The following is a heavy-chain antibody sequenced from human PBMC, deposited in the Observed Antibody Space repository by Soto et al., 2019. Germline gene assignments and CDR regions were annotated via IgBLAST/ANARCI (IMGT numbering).Heavy chain of an antibody. D-gene: IGHD2-21*01. V-gene: IGHV3-23*01. CDR1: EFTFSSYA. CDR3: ARERRLNQDLSLDY. Sequence: GGSLGLSCAASEFTFSSYAMSWVRQAPGKGLEWVSVISATGGTTYYAESVKGRFIISRDNSKNTLYLQLSDLRGEDTAVYYCARERRLNQDLSLDYWGQGTPVTVSS. J-gene: IGHJ4*02. CDR2: ISATGGTT.